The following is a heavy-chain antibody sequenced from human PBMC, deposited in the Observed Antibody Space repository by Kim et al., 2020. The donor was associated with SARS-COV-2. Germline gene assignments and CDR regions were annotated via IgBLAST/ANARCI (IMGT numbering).Heavy chain of an antibody. CDR3: AKAEAYDY. Sequence: DGSSKYYADPVKGRFPTSRDNSKNTLYLQMNSLRAEETAVYYCAKAEAYDYWGQGTLVTVSS. V-gene: IGHV3-30*02. CDR2: DGSSK. J-gene: IGHJ4*02.